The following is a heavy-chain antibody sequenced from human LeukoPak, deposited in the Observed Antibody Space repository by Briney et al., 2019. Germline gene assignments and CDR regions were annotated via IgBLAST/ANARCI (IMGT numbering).Heavy chain of an antibody. Sequence: ASVKVSCKASGYTFTNYGISWVRQAPGRGLEWMGWISAYNGNTNYAQKLQGRVTMTADTSTTTAYMELRSLRSDDTAVYYCARHGNYYGSGHYFDYWGQGTLVTVSS. CDR2: ISAYNGNT. V-gene: IGHV1-18*01. CDR3: ARHGNYYGSGHYFDY. D-gene: IGHD3-10*01. CDR1: GYTFTNYG. J-gene: IGHJ4*02.